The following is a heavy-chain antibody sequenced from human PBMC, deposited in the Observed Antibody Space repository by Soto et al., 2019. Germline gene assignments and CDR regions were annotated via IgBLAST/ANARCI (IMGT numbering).Heavy chain of an antibody. CDR2: MNPYSGNT. CDR3: ARGASYSYAKRCDHRNFYFDL. V-gene: IGHV1-8*01. CDR1: GYTFTNND. Sequence: QAQLVQSGAEMKKPGASVRVSCQASGYTFTNNDINWVRQASGGGLEWMGWMNPYSGNTGYEYKFQGRVTMTRDTSTNTAYMELSDLRSDATAVYFCARGASYSYAKRCDHRNFYFDLWGRGTLVAVSP. J-gene: IGHJ2*01. D-gene: IGHD2-8*01.